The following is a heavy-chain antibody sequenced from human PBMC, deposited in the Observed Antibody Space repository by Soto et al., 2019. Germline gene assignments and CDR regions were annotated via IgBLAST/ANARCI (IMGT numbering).Heavy chain of an antibody. J-gene: IGHJ6*02. Sequence: SVKVSCKASGGTFSSYAISWVRQAPGQGLEWMGGIIPIFGTANYAQKFQGRVTITADESTSTAYMELSSLRSEDTAVYYCARETTMVRGVNYYGMDVWGQGTTVTVS. V-gene: IGHV1-69*13. CDR1: GGTFSSYA. D-gene: IGHD3-10*01. CDR3: ARETTMVRGVNYYGMDV. CDR2: IIPIFGTA.